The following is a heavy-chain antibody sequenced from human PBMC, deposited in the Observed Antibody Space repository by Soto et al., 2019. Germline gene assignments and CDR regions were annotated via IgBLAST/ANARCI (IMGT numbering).Heavy chain of an antibody. Sequence: EVQLLESGGDLIQPGGSLRLSCAASGFTFSTYAMSWVRQAPGKGLEWVSGIGSDFDTYYAVSVKGRFTISGDKSQNTVYSQMNSLRVEDTAVYYCAPGRQLVVDHWGQGTLVTVSS. CDR2: IGSDFDT. J-gene: IGHJ4*02. CDR1: GFTFSTYA. CDR3: APGRQLVVDH. V-gene: IGHV3-23*05. D-gene: IGHD6-13*01.